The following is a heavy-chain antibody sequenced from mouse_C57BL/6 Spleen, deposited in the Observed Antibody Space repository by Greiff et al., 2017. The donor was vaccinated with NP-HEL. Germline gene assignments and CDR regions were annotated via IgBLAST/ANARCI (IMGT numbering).Heavy chain of an antibody. CDR2: ISYSGST. CDR3: ARGGSVVASGYFDV. D-gene: IGHD1-1*01. V-gene: IGHV3-1*01. J-gene: IGHJ1*03. CDR1: GYSITSGYD. Sequence: VQLKESGPGMVKPSQSLSLTCTVTGYSITSGYDWHWIRHFPGNKLEWMGYISYSGSTNYNPSLKSRIPITHDTSKNHFFLKLNSVTTEDTATYYCARGGSVVASGYFDVWGTGTTVTVSS.